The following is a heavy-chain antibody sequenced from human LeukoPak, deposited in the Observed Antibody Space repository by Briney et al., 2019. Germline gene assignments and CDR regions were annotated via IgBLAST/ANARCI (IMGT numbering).Heavy chain of an antibody. CDR1: GYTFTSYG. J-gene: IGHJ4*02. D-gene: IGHD3-10*01. CDR2: ISAYNGNA. CDR3: ARVSRLTASGTYLRPLDS. V-gene: IGHV1-18*01. Sequence: ASVKVSCKASGYTFTSYGISWVRQAPGQGLEWMGWISAYNGNANYAQKLQGRVTMTTDTSTSTAYMELRSLRSDDTAVYYCARVSRLTASGTYLRPLDSWGQGTLVTVSS.